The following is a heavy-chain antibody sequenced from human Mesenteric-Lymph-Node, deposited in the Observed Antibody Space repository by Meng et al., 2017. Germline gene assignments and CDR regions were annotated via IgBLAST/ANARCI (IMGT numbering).Heavy chain of an antibody. Sequence: ESLKISCTVSGGSISSYYWSWIRQPAGKGLEWIGRIYTSGSTNYNPSLKSRVTMSVDTSKNQFSLKLSSVTAADTAVYYCAREGAYGGYIRVWGQGTLVTVSS. CDR2: IYTSGST. CDR3: AREGAYGGYIRV. J-gene: IGHJ4*02. V-gene: IGHV4-4*07. D-gene: IGHD5-12*01. CDR1: GGSISSYY.